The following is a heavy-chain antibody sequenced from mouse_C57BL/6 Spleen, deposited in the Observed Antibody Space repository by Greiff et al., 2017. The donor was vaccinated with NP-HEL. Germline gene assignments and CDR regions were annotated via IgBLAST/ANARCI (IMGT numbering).Heavy chain of an antibody. D-gene: IGHD3-3*01. Sequence: QVQLQQSGAELVKPGASVKVSCKASGYTFTSYWMHWVKQRPGQGLEWIGRIHPSDSDTNYNQKFKGKATLTVDKSSSTAYMQLSSLTSEDSAVYYCAMGDVDYAIDYWGQGTSVTVSS. CDR3: AMGDVDYAIDY. J-gene: IGHJ4*01. CDR2: IHPSDSDT. CDR1: GYTFTSYW. V-gene: IGHV1-74*01.